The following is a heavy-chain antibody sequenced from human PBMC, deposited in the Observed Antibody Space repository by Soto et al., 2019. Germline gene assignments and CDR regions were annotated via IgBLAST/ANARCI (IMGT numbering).Heavy chain of an antibody. CDR1: GDSVSSNSAA. J-gene: IGHJ4*02. Sequence: PSQTLSLTCAISGDSVSSNSAAWNWIRQSPSRGLEWLGRTYYRSKWYNDYAVSVKSRITINTDTSKNQFSLQLNSVTPEDTAVYYCARTEQTVAGETPSYYFDYWGQGTLVTVSS. V-gene: IGHV6-1*01. CDR3: ARTEQTVAGETPSYYFDY. CDR2: TYYRSKWYN. D-gene: IGHD3-10*01.